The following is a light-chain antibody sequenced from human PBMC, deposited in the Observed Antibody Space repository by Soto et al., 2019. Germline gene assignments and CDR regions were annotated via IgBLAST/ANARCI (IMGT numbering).Light chain of an antibody. CDR2: KAS. CDR1: QSISTW. J-gene: IGKJ4*01. CDR3: QQYDTYPLT. V-gene: IGKV1-5*03. Sequence: DIQMTQSPSTVSASVGDRVTITCRASQSISTWLAWYQQKPGKAPDLLIYKASRLESGVPSRFSGYGSGTEFTLLISSLQPDDFATYYCQQYDTYPLTFGGGTKVEI.